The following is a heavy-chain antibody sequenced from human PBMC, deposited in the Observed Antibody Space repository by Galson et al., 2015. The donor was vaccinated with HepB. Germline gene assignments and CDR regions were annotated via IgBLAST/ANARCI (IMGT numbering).Heavy chain of an antibody. CDR2: FDPEDGET. Sequence: SVKVSCKVSGYTLTELSMHWVRQAPGKGLEWMGGFDPEDGETIYAQKFQGRVTMTEDTSTDTAYMELSSLRSEDTAVYYCATGTGSSILTRGAFDIWGQGTMVTVSS. V-gene: IGHV1-24*01. CDR3: ATGTGSSILTRGAFDI. CDR1: GYTLTELS. J-gene: IGHJ3*02. D-gene: IGHD6-13*01.